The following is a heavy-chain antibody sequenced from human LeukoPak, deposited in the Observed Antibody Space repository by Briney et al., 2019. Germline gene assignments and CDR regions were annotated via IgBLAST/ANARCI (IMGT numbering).Heavy chain of an antibody. D-gene: IGHD3-10*02. V-gene: IGHV3-48*03. J-gene: IGHJ4*02. CDR2: ISTSGSTT. CDR3: ARGALHVFDY. CDR1: GFTFSDYE. Sequence: GGSLRLSCVASGFTFSDYEINWVRQAPGKGLEWVSCISTSGSTTYYADSVKGRFTIPRDNAKNSLFLQMNTLTDEDTAVYYCARGALHVFDYWGQGTPVTVSS.